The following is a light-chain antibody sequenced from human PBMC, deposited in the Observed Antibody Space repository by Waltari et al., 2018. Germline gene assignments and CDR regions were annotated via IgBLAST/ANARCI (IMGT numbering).Light chain of an antibody. V-gene: IGLV2-14*01. Sequence: QPALTQPASVSGSPRQSIPISCTGTSSDVGVYNYVSWYQQHPGKAPKLMIYDVSKRPSGVSNRFSGSKSGNTASLTISGLQAEDEADYYCSSYTSSSTYVFGTGTKVTVL. CDR2: DVS. CDR1: SSDVGVYNY. J-gene: IGLJ1*01. CDR3: SSYTSSSTYV.